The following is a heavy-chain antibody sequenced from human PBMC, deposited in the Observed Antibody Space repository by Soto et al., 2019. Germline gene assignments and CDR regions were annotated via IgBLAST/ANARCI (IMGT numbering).Heavy chain of an antibody. CDR1: GGSISSGGYY. D-gene: IGHD2-15*01. Sequence: LSLTCTVSGGSISSGGYYWSWIRQHPGKGLEWIGYIYYSGSTYYNPSLKSRVTISVDTSKNPFSLKLSSVTAADTAVYYCARDGGKSLDYWGQGTLVTVPQ. CDR2: IYYSGST. CDR3: ARDGGKSLDY. J-gene: IGHJ4*02. V-gene: IGHV4-31*03.